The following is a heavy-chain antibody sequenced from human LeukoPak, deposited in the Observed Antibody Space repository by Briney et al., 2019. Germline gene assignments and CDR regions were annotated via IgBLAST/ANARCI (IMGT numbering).Heavy chain of an antibody. CDR3: ATDSHYAFDF. D-gene: IGHD4-17*01. J-gene: IGHJ4*02. CDR2: FRPGESAR. Sequence: GGALRLSCAASGFTGRSNYMNWVRQAPGEGLEWVSNFRPGESARSYADSVKGRFTISRDDAKNSLYLQMNSLRDEDTAVYYCATDSHYAFDFWGLGTLVTVSS. CDR1: GFTGRSNY. V-gene: IGHV3-48*02.